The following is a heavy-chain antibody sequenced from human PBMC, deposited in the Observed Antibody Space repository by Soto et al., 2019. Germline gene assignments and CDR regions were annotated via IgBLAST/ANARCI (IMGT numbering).Heavy chain of an antibody. J-gene: IGHJ5*02. CDR1: GGSFSGYY. D-gene: IGHD6-19*01. V-gene: IGHV4-34*01. CDR2: INHSGST. CDR3: AQEWLGYLGNWFDP. Sequence: SETLSLTCAVYGGSFSGYYWSWIRQPPGKGLEWIGEINHSGSTNYNPSLKSRVTISVDTSKNQFSLKLSSVTAADTAVYYCAQEWLGYLGNWFDPWGQGTLVTVSS.